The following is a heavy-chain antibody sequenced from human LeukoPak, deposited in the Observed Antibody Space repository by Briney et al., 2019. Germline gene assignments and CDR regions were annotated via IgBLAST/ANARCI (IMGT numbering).Heavy chain of an antibody. Sequence: SETLSLTCTVSGVSISSYYWSWIRQPPGKGLEWIGYIYYSGSTNYNPSLKSRVTISVDTSKNQFSLKLSSVTAADTAVYYCARRYYYGSGSYYPWGQGTLVTVSS. CDR1: GVSISSYY. CDR3: ARRYYYGSGSYYP. J-gene: IGHJ5*02. V-gene: IGHV4-59*08. D-gene: IGHD3-10*01. CDR2: IYYSGST.